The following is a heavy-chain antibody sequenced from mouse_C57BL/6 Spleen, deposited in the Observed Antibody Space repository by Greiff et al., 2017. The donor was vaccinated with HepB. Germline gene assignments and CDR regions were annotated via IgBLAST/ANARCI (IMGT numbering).Heavy chain of an antibody. CDR2: IYPRSGNT. J-gene: IGHJ2*01. CDR1: GYTFTSYG. V-gene: IGHV1-81*01. D-gene: IGHD1-1*01. Sequence: QVQLQQSGAELARPGASVKLSCKASGYTFTSYGISWVKQRTGKGLEWIGEIYPRSGNTYYNEKFKGKATLTADKSSSTAYMELRSLTSEDSAVYFCARSITTVVATPYYFDYWGQGTTLTVSS. CDR3: ARSITTVVATPYYFDY.